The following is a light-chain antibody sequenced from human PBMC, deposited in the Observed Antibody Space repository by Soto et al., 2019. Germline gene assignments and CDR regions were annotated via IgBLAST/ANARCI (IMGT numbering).Light chain of an antibody. CDR3: QQYASSRT. CDR2: AAS. Sequence: EIVLTQSPGTLSLSPGERATLSCRASQSVSNSYLAWYQQKPGQAPRLLIYAASSRATGIPDRFSGSGSGTDFTLTISGLEPEDFAVYYCQQYASSRTFGRGTKVEIK. CDR1: QSVSNSY. V-gene: IGKV3-20*01. J-gene: IGKJ1*01.